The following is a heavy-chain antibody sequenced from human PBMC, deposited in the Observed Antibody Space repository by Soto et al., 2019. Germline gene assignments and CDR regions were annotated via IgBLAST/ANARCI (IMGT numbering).Heavy chain of an antibody. Sequence: EVQLLESGGGLVQPGGSLRLSCAASGFTSNNYAISWVRQAPGKGLEWVSTITGSGDSAYYADSVKGRFIISRDNSKNTLYMQMHSLGAEDSAIYYCAKGRGTNYYYHMDVWGGGTTVTVSS. CDR3: AKGRGTNYYYHMDV. CDR1: GFTSNNYA. CDR2: ITGSGDSA. J-gene: IGHJ6*03. V-gene: IGHV3-23*01. D-gene: IGHD1-26*01.